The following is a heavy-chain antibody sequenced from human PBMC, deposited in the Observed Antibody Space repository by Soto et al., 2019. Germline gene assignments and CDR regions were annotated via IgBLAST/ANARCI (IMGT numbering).Heavy chain of an antibody. V-gene: IGHV3-23*01. Sequence: PGGSLRLSCAASGFTFSSYAMSWVRQAPGKGLEWVSAISGSGGSTYYADSVKGRFTISRDNSKNTLYLQMNSLRAEDTAVYYCAKDLADPYSSGWYRSGYFDYWGQGTLVTVSS. CDR2: ISGSGGST. CDR1: GFTFSSYA. D-gene: IGHD6-19*01. J-gene: IGHJ4*02. CDR3: AKDLADPYSSGWYRSGYFDY.